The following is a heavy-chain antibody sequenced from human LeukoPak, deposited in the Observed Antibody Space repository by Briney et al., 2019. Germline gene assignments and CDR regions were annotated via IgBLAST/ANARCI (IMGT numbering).Heavy chain of an antibody. CDR2: INPSGGST. D-gene: IGHD5-18*01. CDR3: ARGPPIRGYRYGYDTGYYYSYSMDV. J-gene: IGHJ6*03. V-gene: IGHV1-46*01. CDR1: GYTFTRYY. Sequence: ASVKVSCKASGYTFTRYYMHWVRQAPGQGLEWMGIINPSGGSTSYAQKFQGRVTMTRDTSISTAYMELSSLRSEDTAVYYCARGPPIRGYRYGYDTGYYYSYSMDVWGKGTTVTISS.